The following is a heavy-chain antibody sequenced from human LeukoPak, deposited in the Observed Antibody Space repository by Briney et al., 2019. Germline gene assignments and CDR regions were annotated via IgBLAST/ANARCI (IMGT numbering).Heavy chain of an antibody. CDR2: ISSSSSTI. CDR1: GFTFSTYS. Sequence: PGGSLRLSCAASGFTFSTYSMNWVRQAPGKGLEWVSYISSSSSTIYYADSVRGRFTISRDNTKNSLYLQLNSLRAEDTAVYYCARRGYDSSGYDAFDIWGQGTMVTVSS. CDR3: ARRGYDSSGYDAFDI. J-gene: IGHJ3*02. V-gene: IGHV3-48*04. D-gene: IGHD3-22*01.